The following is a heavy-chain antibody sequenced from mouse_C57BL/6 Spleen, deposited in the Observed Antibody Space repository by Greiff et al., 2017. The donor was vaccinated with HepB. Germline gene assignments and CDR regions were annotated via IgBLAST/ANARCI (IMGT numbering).Heavy chain of an antibody. J-gene: IGHJ4*01. CDR1: GYSFTGYY. CDR2: INPSTGGT. Sequence: VQLQQSGPELVKPGASVKISCKASGYSFTGYYMNWVKQSPEKSLEWIGEINPSTGGTTYNQKFKAKATLTVDKSSSTAYMQLKSLTSEDSAVYYCARQLRLPEAMDYWGQGTSVTVSS. D-gene: IGHD3-2*02. V-gene: IGHV1-42*01. CDR3: ARQLRLPEAMDY.